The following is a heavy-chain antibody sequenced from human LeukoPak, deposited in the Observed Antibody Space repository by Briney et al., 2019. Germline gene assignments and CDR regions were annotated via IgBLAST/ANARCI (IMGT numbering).Heavy chain of an antibody. CDR3: ARVGGQKDYYDSSGYYLLFDY. V-gene: IGHV4-38-2*02. Sequence: SETLSLTCTVSGYSISSGYYWGWIRQPPGKGLEWIGSIYHSGSTYYNPSLKSRVTISVDTSKNQFSLKLSSVTAADTAVYYCARVGGQKDYYDSSGYYLLFDYWGQGTLVTVSS. CDR2: IYHSGST. J-gene: IGHJ4*02. D-gene: IGHD3-22*01. CDR1: GYSISSGYY.